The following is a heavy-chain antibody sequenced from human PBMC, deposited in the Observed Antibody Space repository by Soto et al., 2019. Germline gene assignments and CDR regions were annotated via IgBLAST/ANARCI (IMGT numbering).Heavy chain of an antibody. J-gene: IGHJ4*02. CDR3: AKDRLGATPYYFDY. Sequence: EVQLLESGGGLVQPGGSLRLSCAASGFTFSSYAMSWVRQAPGKGLEWVSAISGSGGTTYSADSVKGRFTISRDNSKNTLYLQMNSLRAEDTALYYCAKDRLGATPYYFDYWGQGTLVTVSS. V-gene: IGHV3-23*01. D-gene: IGHD1-26*01. CDR1: GFTFSSYA. CDR2: ISGSGGTT.